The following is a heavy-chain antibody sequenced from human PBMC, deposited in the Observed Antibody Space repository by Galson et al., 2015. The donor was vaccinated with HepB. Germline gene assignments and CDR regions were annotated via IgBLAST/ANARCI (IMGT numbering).Heavy chain of an antibody. CDR1: GFTFGDYA. D-gene: IGHD2-15*01. CDR2: IRSKAYGGTT. J-gene: IGHJ6*02. CDR3: ARDYASIQEVVGMDV. V-gene: IGHV3-49*03. Sequence: SLRLSCAASGFTFGDYAMSWFRQAPGKGLEWVGFIRSKAYGGTTEYAASVKGRFTISRDDSKSIAYLQMNSLKTEDTAVYYCARDYASIQEVVGMDVWGLGTTVTVSS.